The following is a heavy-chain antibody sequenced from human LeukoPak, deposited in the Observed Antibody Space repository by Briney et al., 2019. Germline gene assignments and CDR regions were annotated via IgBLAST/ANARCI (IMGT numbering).Heavy chain of an antibody. CDR1: GLTFNSYW. Sequence: GGSLRLSCAASGLTFNSYWMHWVRQVAGKGLVWVARINGDASNTTYADSVKGRFTISRDNSKNTLYLQMNSLRAEDTAVYYCAKDGVTMVRGVLDYWGQGTLVTVSS. V-gene: IGHV3-74*03. D-gene: IGHD3-10*01. CDR3: AKDGVTMVRGVLDY. J-gene: IGHJ4*02. CDR2: INGDASNT.